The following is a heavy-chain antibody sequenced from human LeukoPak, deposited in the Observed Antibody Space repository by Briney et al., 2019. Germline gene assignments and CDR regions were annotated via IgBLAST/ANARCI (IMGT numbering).Heavy chain of an antibody. CDR2: ISGSGGST. Sequence: GSLRLSCAASGFTFSSYAMSWVRQAPGKGLEWVSAISGSGGSTYYAVSVKGRFTISRDNSKNTLYLQINSLRAADAAVYYCAKGLAVDGPSPDAFDIWGQGTMVTVSS. D-gene: IGHD6-19*01. CDR1: GFTFSSYA. V-gene: IGHV3-23*01. J-gene: IGHJ3*02. CDR3: AKGLAVDGPSPDAFDI.